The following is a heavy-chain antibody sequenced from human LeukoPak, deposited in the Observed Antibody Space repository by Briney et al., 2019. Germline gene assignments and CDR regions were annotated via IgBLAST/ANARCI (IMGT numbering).Heavy chain of an antibody. J-gene: IGHJ6*03. V-gene: IGHV3-23*01. D-gene: IGHD1-26*01. CDR2: ISDSGGYT. CDR3: VKFRGATDHYYYYMDV. CDR1: GFSFSTHA. Sequence: GGSLRLSCAASGFSFSTHAMTWVRQAPGKGLEWVSAISDSGGYTYSADSVKGRFTISRGNSKNTVYLQMNSLRVEDTAVYYCVKFRGATDHYYYYMDVWGKGTTVTVSS.